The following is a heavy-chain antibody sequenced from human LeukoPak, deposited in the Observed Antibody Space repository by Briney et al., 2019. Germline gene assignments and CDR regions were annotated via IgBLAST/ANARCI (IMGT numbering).Heavy chain of an antibody. D-gene: IGHD3-22*01. Sequence: ASVKVSCKASGYTFTGYYMHWVRQAHGQGLEWMGWINPNSGGTNYAQKFQGRVTMTRDTSISTAYMELSRLRSDDTAVYYCARASDSSGYSFIDYWGQGTLVTVSS. CDR2: INPNSGGT. CDR3: ARASDSSGYSFIDY. CDR1: GYTFTGYY. V-gene: IGHV1-2*02. J-gene: IGHJ4*02.